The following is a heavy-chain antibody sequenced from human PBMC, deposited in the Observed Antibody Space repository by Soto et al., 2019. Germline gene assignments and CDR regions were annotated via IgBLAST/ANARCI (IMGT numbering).Heavy chain of an antibody. Sequence: PSETLSLTCTVSGGSISSSSYYWSWIRQPPGRGLEWIGFIYYAGSTKYNPSLNSRVTISVDTSKNQFSLTVTSVTAADTAVYYCGRVDIHLVIGFDYWGQGTLVTVSS. V-gene: IGHV4-61*05. J-gene: IGHJ4*02. CDR1: GGSISSSSYY. CDR3: GRVDIHLVIGFDY. D-gene: IGHD5-12*01. CDR2: IYYAGST.